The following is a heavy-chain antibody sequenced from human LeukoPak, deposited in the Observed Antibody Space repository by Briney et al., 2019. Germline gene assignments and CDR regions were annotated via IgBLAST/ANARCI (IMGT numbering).Heavy chain of an antibody. CDR3: ARIYYDSSGYYPHFDY. Sequence: SETLSLTCTVSGGSISSYYWSWIRQPAGKGLEWIGRIYTGGSTNYNPSLKSRVTTSVDTSKNQFSLKLSSVTAADTAVYYCARIYYDSSGYYPHFDYWGQGTLVTVSS. J-gene: IGHJ4*02. D-gene: IGHD3-22*01. CDR1: GGSISSYY. CDR2: IYTGGST. V-gene: IGHV4-4*07.